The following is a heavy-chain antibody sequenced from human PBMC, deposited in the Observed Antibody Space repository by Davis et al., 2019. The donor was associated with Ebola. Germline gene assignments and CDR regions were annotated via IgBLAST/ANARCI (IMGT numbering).Heavy chain of an antibody. CDR1: GFTFSSYW. CDR2: IKQDGSEK. D-gene: IGHD1-14*01. CDR3: AKSQPPGSYYYAMDV. Sequence: GESLKISCAASGFTFSSYWMSWVRQAPGKGLEWVANIKQDGSEKYYVDSVKGRFTISRDSAKKSIYLQMNSLRAEDTALYYCAKSQPPGSYYYAMDVWGKGTTVTVSS. V-gene: IGHV3-7*03. J-gene: IGHJ6*04.